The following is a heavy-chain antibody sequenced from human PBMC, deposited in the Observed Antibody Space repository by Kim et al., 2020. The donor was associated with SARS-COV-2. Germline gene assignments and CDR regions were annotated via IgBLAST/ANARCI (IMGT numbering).Heavy chain of an antibody. CDR1: GGSISSGGYS. Sequence: SETLSLTCAVSGGSISSGGYSWSWIRQPPGKGLEWIGYIYHSGSTYYNPSLKSRVTISVDRSKNQFSLKLSSVTAADTAVYYCARRVYDYIWGSYRYSWFDPWGQGTLVTVSS. CDR2: IYHSGST. J-gene: IGHJ5*02. V-gene: IGHV4-30-2*01. CDR3: ARRVYDYIWGSYRYSWFDP. D-gene: IGHD3-16*02.